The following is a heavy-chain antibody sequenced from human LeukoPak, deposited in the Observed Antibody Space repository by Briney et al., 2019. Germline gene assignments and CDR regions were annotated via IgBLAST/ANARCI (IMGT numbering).Heavy chain of an antibody. CDR2: IYYSGST. CDR3: ARVGPYCSSTSCYDY. J-gene: IGHJ4*02. CDR1: GGSISSYY. Sequence: SETLSLTCTVSGGSISSYYWSWIRRPPGKGLEWIGYIYYSGSTNYNPSLKSRVTISVDTSKNQFSLKLSSVTAADTAVYYCARVGPYCSSTSCYDYWGQGTLVTVSS. V-gene: IGHV4-59*01. D-gene: IGHD2-2*01.